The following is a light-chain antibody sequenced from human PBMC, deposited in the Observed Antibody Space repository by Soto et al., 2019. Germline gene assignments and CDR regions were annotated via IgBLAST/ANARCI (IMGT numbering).Light chain of an antibody. V-gene: IGKV1-39*01. J-gene: IGKJ1*01. Sequence: DIQVTQSPSSLSASVGDRVTITCRAIQSISSYLNWYQQKPGKAPKLLIYAASSLQSGVPSRFSGSGSGTDFTLTISSLQPEDFATYYCQQSYSTPQTFGQGTKVDIK. CDR1: QSISSY. CDR2: AAS. CDR3: QQSYSTPQT.